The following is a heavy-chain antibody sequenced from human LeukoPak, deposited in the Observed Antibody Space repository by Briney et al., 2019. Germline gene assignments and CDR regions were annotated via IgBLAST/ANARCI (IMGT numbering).Heavy chain of an antibody. CDR1: GFTFSSNW. CDR2: IKPDGSAG. Sequence: PGGSLRLSCAISGFTFSSNWMSWVRHVPGRGLDWVANIKPDGSAGYYAASVKGRFTVSRDTSENTLYLQMNSLRAEDTAVYYCAKDPLHGYYFDYWGQGTLVTVSS. D-gene: IGHD6-25*01. J-gene: IGHJ4*02. CDR3: AKDPLHGYYFDY. V-gene: IGHV3-7*03.